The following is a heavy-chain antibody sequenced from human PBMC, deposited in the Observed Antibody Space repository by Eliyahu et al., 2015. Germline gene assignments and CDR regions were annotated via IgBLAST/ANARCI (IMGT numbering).Heavy chain of an antibody. CDR2: ISYDGSNK. J-gene: IGHJ3*02. CDR3: AKEMYQLLLLDAFDI. D-gene: IGHD2-2*01. CDR1: GFXFSXYG. V-gene: IGHV3-30*18. Sequence: QVQLVESGGGVVQPGRSLRLSCAASGFXFSXYGMHWVRQAPGKGLGWVAVISYDGSNKYYADSVKGRFTISRDNSKNTLYLQMNSLRAEDTAVYYCAKEMYQLLLLDAFDIWGQGTMVTVSS.